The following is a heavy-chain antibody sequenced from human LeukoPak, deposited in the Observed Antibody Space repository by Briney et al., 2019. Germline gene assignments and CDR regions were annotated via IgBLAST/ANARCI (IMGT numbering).Heavy chain of an antibody. CDR2: ISGSGGST. J-gene: IGHJ5*02. V-gene: IGHV3-23*01. CDR3: AKGLEYDFWSGYSGGVWFDP. D-gene: IGHD3-3*01. Sequence: GGSLRLSCAASGFTFSSYAMSWVRQAPGKGLEWVSAISGSGGSTYYADSVKGRFTISRDNSKNTLYLQMNSLRAEDTAVYYCAKGLEYDFWSGYSGGVWFDPWGQGTLVTVSS. CDR1: GFTFSSYA.